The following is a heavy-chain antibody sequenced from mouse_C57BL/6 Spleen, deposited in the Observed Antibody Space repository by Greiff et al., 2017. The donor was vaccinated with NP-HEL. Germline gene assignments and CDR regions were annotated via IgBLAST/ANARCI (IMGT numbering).Heavy chain of an antibody. CDR2: IDPENGDT. Sequence: EVQLQQSGAELVRPGASVKLSCTASGFNIKADYMHWVKQRPEQGLEWIGWIDPENGDTEYASKFQGKATITADTSSNTAYRQLSSLTSEDTAVYYCTRGSSSLFDYWGQGTTLTVSS. V-gene: IGHV14-4*01. CDR3: TRGSSSLFDY. J-gene: IGHJ2*01. CDR1: GFNIKADY. D-gene: IGHD1-1*01.